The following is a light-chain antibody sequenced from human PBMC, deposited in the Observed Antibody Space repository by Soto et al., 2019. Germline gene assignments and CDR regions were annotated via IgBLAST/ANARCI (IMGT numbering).Light chain of an antibody. CDR3: MQALQTPLYT. CDR1: QSLRHSNGYNY. V-gene: IGKV2-28*01. J-gene: IGKJ2*01. Sequence: DIVMTQSPLSLPVTPGEPASISCRSSQSLRHSNGYNYLDWYLQKPGQSPQLLIYLGSNRASGVPDRFSGSGSGTDFTLEISRVDAEDVGVYYCMQALQTPLYTFGQGTKLEIK. CDR2: LGS.